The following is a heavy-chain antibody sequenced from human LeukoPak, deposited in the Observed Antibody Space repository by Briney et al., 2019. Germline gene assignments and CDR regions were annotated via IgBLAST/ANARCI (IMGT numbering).Heavy chain of an antibody. V-gene: IGHV4-34*01. CDR3: ARGDGMDV. CDR1: GGSFSGYY. CDR2: INHSGST. Sequence: SETLSLTCAVYGGSFSGYYWSWIRQPPGKGLEWIGEINHSGSTNYNPSLKSRVTISVDTSKNQFSLKLSSVTAADTAVYYCARGDGMDVWGQGTTVTVPS. J-gene: IGHJ6*02.